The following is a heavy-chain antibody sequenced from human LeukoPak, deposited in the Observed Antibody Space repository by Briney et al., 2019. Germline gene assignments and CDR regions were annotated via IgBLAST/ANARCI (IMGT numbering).Heavy chain of an antibody. CDR3: ANGKYQLVLFRD. J-gene: IGHJ4*02. CDR1: GFTFSSYA. D-gene: IGHD6-6*01. V-gene: IGHV3-23*01. Sequence: GGSLTLSCAVSGFTFSSYAMSWVRQAPGKGLEWVSTISDSGGSTYYADSLKGRYTISRDNSKNTLYLQMNSLRAEDTAVYYGANGKYQLVLFRDWGQGTLVTVSS. CDR2: ISDSGGST.